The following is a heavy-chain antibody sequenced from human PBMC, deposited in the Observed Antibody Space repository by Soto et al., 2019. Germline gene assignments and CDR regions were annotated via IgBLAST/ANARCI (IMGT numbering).Heavy chain of an antibody. V-gene: IGHV3-15*01. D-gene: IGHD4-17*01. Sequence: EKRLVESGGGLVKPGESLRLSCAVSGITFINAWMSWASQAPGKGLEWVGRSKSKANGETTDYAAPVKGRFTISRDDARNMLFLQMDKLKAEDTDVYYCITDPGEYETFWGQGTLDTDSS. CDR3: ITDPGEYETF. J-gene: IGHJ4*02. CDR2: SKSKANGETT. CDR1: GITFINAW.